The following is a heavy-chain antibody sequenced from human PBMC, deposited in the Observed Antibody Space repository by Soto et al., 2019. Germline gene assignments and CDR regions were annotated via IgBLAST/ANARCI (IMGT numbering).Heavy chain of an antibody. J-gene: IGHJ6*02. V-gene: IGHV1-69*13. Sequence: GSSVNVSCKASGGTFSSYAISWVRQAPGQGLEWMGGIIPIFGTAYYAQKFQGRVTITADESTSTAYMELSSLRSEDTAVYYCARDQRVTIFGVAHYYYYYGMDVWGQGTTVTVSS. CDR3: ARDQRVTIFGVAHYYYYYGMDV. CDR2: IIPIFGTA. CDR1: GGTFSSYA. D-gene: IGHD3-3*01.